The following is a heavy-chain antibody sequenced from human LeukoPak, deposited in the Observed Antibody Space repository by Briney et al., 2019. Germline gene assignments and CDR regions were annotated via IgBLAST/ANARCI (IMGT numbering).Heavy chain of an antibody. V-gene: IGHV3-11*01. D-gene: IGHD3-3*01. CDR2: MSGSGNTI. CDR3: ARVGRYDFWSGYENPFDY. J-gene: IGHJ4*02. CDR1: GFTFSDFF. Sequence: GGSLRLSCAASGFTFSDFFMSWIRQAPGKGLEWISYMSGSGNTIYYADSLKGRFTISRDNAKNSLYLQMNSLRAEDTAMYYCARVGRYDFWSGYENPFDYWGQGTLVTVSS.